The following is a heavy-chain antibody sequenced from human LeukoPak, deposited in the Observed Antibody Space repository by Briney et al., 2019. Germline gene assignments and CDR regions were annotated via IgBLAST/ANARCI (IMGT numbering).Heavy chain of an antibody. CDR3: ARNHDYGPDY. J-gene: IGHJ4*02. V-gene: IGHV1-2*02. CDR2: IKPDSGAT. Sequence: GASVMVSCKASGYTFTVHYLHWLRQAPGQGLEWMGGIKPDSGATNFAHNFQGRVTMTSDTSTSTAYMELSSLTSDDSAMYYCARNHDYGPDYWGQGTLVTVSA. CDR1: GYTFTVHY. D-gene: IGHD4/OR15-4a*01.